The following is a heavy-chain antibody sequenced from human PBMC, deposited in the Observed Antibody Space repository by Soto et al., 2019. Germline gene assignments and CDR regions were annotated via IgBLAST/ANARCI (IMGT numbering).Heavy chain of an antibody. CDR2: IKVGSSRI. Sequence: PGGSLRLSCIGSGFSFSAYNMNWVRQAPGKGLEWVSSIKVGSSRIYQPDSMKGRFTISRDDARNSVYLQINSLRAEETALYFCARRPKIGVRGAFWGRGTQVTVSS. V-gene: IGHV3-21*01. J-gene: IGHJ1*01. D-gene: IGHD3-16*01. CDR3: ARRPKIGVRGAF. CDR1: GFSFSAYN.